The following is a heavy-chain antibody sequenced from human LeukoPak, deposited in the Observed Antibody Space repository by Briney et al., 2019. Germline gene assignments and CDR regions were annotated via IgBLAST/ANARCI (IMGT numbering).Heavy chain of an antibody. D-gene: IGHD3-3*01. J-gene: IGHJ6*03. CDR2: INHSGST. CDR1: GGSFSGYY. Sequence: SETLSLTCAVYGGSFSGYYWSWIRQPPGKGLEWIGEINHSGSTNYNPSLKSRVTISVDTSKNQFSLKLSSVTAADTAVYYCARIRFLDYMDVWGKGTTVTVSS. V-gene: IGHV4-34*01. CDR3: ARIRFLDYMDV.